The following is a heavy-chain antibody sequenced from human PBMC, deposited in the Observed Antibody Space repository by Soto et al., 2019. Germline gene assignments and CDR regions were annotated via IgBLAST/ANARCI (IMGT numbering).Heavy chain of an antibody. CDR3: ARERSAAGTGWFDP. CDR1: GYTFTSYD. CDR2: MNPNSGNT. D-gene: IGHD6-13*01. V-gene: IGHV1-8*01. Sequence: QVQLVQSGAEVKKPGASVKVSCKASGYTFTSYDINWVRQATGQGLEWMGWMNPNSGNTGYAQKFQGRVTMTRNTSIRTAYMELSSLRFEDTAVYFCARERSAAGTGWFDPWGQGTLVTVSS. J-gene: IGHJ5*02.